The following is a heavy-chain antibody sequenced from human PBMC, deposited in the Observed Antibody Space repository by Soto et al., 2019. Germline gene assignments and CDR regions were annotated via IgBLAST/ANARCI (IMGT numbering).Heavy chain of an antibody. V-gene: IGHV1-69*06. J-gene: IGHJ6*02. D-gene: IGHD2-2*02. CDR2: IIPIFGTA. CDR1: GGTFSSYA. Sequence: SVKVSCKASGGTFSSYAISWVRQAPGQGPEWMGGIIPIFGTANYAQKFQGRVTITADKSTSTAYMELSSLRSEDTAVYYCASVKYCSSTSCYTAPYYYGMDVWGQGTTVTVSS. CDR3: ASVKYCSSTSCYTAPYYYGMDV.